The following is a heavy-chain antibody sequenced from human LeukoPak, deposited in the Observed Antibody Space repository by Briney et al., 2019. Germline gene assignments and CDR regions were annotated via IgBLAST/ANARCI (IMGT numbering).Heavy chain of an antibody. J-gene: IGHJ6*03. CDR1: GYTFTSYD. Sequence: GASVKVSCKASGYTFTSYDFNWVRQATGQGLEWMGWMNHNSGNKGYVQKFQGRDTMTRTTSISTAYIELSSLRSEDAAVYYCARAAAGTNIYYYMDVWGKGTTVTVSS. CDR3: ARAAAGTNIYYYMDV. CDR2: MNHNSGNK. V-gene: IGHV1-8*01. D-gene: IGHD6-13*01.